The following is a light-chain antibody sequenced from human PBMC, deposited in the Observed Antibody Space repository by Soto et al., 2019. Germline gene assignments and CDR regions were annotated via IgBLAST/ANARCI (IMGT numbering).Light chain of an antibody. CDR3: QQYGSSPLIT. CDR2: GAS. J-gene: IGKJ5*01. Sequence: EIVLTQSPGTLSLSPVERATLSCRASQIVSSSYLAWYQQKPGQAPRLLIYGASSRATGIPDRFSGSGSGTDFTLTISRLEPEDFAVYYCQQYGSSPLITFGQGTRLEI. V-gene: IGKV3-20*01. CDR1: QIVSSSY.